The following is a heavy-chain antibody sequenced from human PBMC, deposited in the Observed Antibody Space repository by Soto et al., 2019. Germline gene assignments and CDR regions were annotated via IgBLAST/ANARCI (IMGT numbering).Heavy chain of an antibody. Sequence: EVQLVESGGGLVQPGGSLRLSCAASGFTFSSYDMHWVRQATGKGLEWVSAIGTAGDTYYPGSVKGRFTISRENAKNSLYLQMNSLGAGDTAVYYCGRSSSDGGDAFDIWGQGTMVTVSS. V-gene: IGHV3-13*01. CDR1: GFTFSSYD. CDR2: IGTAGDT. CDR3: GRSSSDGGDAFDI. D-gene: IGHD3-10*01. J-gene: IGHJ3*02.